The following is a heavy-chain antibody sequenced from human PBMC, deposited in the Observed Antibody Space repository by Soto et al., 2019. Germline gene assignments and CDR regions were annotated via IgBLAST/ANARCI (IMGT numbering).Heavy chain of an antibody. D-gene: IGHD1-1*01. V-gene: IGHV4-39*01. CDR1: GCSITSSNYH. CDR2: IYYSGNT. Sequence: SETLALTCPVSGCSITSSNYHWGWSRQPPGKGLEWIGTIYYSGNTYYNPSLKSRVTMSMDASKNQFSLTLSSVAVADTAVYYCSQLTNARPGDDWGQGTLVTVSS. CDR3: SQLTNARPGDD. J-gene: IGHJ4*02.